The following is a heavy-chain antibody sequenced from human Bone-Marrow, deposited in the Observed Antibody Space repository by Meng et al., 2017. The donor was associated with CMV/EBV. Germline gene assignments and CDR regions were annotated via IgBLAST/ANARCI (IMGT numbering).Heavy chain of an antibody. D-gene: IGHD3-3*01. Sequence: ASVKVSCKASGYTFTSYYMHWVRQAPGQGLEWMGIINPSGGSTSYAQKFQGRVTMTRDTSTSTVYMELSSLRSEDTAVYYCARDHLEWSSVGNWFDPWGQGTLVTVSS. CDR3: ARDHLEWSSVGNWFDP. CDR2: INPSGGST. J-gene: IGHJ5*02. CDR1: GYTFTSYY. V-gene: IGHV1-46*01.